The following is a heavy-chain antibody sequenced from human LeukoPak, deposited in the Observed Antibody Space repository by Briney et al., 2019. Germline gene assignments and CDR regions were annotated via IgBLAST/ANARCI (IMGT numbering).Heavy chain of an antibody. V-gene: IGHV3-73*01. Sequence: PGTSLRLSCAASGFTFSGSAMHWVRQASGKGLEWVGRIRSKANSYATAYAASVKGRFTISRDDSKNTAYLQMNSLKTEDTAVYYCTLDGSGYNWFDPWGQGTLVTVSS. CDR2: IRSKANSYAT. CDR1: GFTFSGSA. CDR3: TLDGSGYNWFDP. D-gene: IGHD3-10*01. J-gene: IGHJ5*02.